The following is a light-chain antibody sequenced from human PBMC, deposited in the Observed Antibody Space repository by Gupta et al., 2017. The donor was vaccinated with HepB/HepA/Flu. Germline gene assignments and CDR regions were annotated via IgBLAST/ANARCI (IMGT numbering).Light chain of an antibody. Sequence: QAVVTQEPSLTVSPGGTVTLTCDSSTGAVTSGHYPYWFQQKPGQAPRILIYDTTRKHSWTPARFYGSLLGATAETTLSGAQPEDDAYYYCPQSYSGGVVFGGGTKLTVL. CDR1: TGAVTSGHY. CDR2: DTT. CDR3: PQSYSGGVV. J-gene: IGLJ2*01. V-gene: IGLV7-46*01.